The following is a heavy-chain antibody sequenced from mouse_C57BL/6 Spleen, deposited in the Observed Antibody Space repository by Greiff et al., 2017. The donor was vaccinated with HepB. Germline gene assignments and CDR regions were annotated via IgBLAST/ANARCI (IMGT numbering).Heavy chain of an antibody. D-gene: IGHD1-1*01. V-gene: IGHV5-4*01. Sequence: EVKLVESGGGLVKPGGSLKLSCAASGFTFSSYAMSWVRQTPEKRLEWVATISDGGSYTYYPDNVKGRFTISRDNAKNNLYLQMSHLKSEDTAMYYCARDRKRDYYGTGAMDYWGQGTSVTVSS. CDR1: GFTFSSYA. CDR3: ARDRKRDYYGTGAMDY. CDR2: ISDGGSYT. J-gene: IGHJ4*01.